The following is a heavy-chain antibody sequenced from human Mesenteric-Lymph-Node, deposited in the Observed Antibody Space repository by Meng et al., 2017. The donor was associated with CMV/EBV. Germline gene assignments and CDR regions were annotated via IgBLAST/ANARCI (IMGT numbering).Heavy chain of an antibody. J-gene: IGHJ4*02. Sequence: SGYTFTGYYRHWVRQAPGQGLEWMGWINPNSGGTNYAQKFQGRVTMTRDTSISTAYMELSRLRSDDTAVYYCARVAEYSSSWYPHFDYWGQGTLVTVSS. CDR3: ARVAEYSSSWYPHFDY. D-gene: IGHD6-13*01. V-gene: IGHV1-2*02. CDR1: GYTFTGYY. CDR2: INPNSGGT.